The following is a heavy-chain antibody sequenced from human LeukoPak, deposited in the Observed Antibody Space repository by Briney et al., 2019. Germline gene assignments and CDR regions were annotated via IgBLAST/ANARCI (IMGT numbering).Heavy chain of an antibody. CDR2: INSDGSTT. CDR3: AREIAAPMDFDY. V-gene: IGHV3-74*01. Sequence: GGSLRLSCAASGFTFSSYWMHWVRQAPGKGLVWVSRINSDGSTTSYADSVKGRFTISRDNAKNTLYLQMNSLRAEDTAVYYCAREIAAPMDFDYWGQGTLVTVSS. J-gene: IGHJ4*02. CDR1: GFTFSSYW. D-gene: IGHD6-13*01.